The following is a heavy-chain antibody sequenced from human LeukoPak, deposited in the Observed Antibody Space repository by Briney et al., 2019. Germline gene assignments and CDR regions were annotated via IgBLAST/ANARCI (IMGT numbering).Heavy chain of an antibody. CDR1: GFTFSSYS. CDR3: ARGFDY. V-gene: IGHV3-48*01. Sequence: GGSLRLSCAASGFTFSSYSMNWVRQAPGKGLEWISYISSSRSTIYYADSVRGRFTISRDNDKNSMYLLMNSLGAEDTAVYYCARGFDYWGQGTLVTVSS. CDR2: ISSSRSTI. J-gene: IGHJ4*02.